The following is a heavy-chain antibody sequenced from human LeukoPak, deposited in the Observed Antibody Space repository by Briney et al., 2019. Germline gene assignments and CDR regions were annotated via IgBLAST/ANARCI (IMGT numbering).Heavy chain of an antibody. V-gene: IGHV1-2*06. Sequence: ASVKVSCKASGYTFTGYYMHWVRQAPGQGLEWMGRINPNSGGTNYAQKFKGRVTMTRDTSISTAYMKLSRLRSDDTAVYYCAKIAVAGTTWWYFDLWGRGTLVTVSS. CDR2: INPNSGGT. CDR1: GYTFTGYY. CDR3: AKIAVAGTTWWYFDL. J-gene: IGHJ2*01. D-gene: IGHD6-19*01.